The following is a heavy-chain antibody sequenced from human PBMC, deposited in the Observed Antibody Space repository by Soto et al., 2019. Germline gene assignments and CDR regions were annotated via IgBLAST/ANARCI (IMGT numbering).Heavy chain of an antibody. CDR2: IYYSGST. J-gene: IGHJ6*03. V-gene: IGHV4-31*03. Sequence: SETLSLTCTVSGGSISSGGYYWSWIRQHPGKGLEWIGYIYYSGSTYYNPSLKSRVTISVDTSKNQFSLKLSSVTAADTTVYYCARSPPQMDTAMGMAEHYYYYYMDVWGKGTTVTVSS. CDR1: GGSISSGGYY. D-gene: IGHD5-18*01. CDR3: ARSPPQMDTAMGMAEHYYYYYMDV.